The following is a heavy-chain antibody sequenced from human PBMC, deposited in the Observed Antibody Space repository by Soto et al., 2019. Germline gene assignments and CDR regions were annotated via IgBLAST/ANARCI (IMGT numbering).Heavy chain of an antibody. CDR3: ARGGYDFWSGYSVNWFDP. V-gene: IGHV4-34*01. Sequence: SETLSLTCAVYGGSFSGYYWSWIRQPPGKGLEWIGEINHSGSTNYNPSLKSRVTISVDTSKNQFSLKLSSVTAADTAVYYCARGGYDFWSGYSVNWFDPWGQGTLVTVSS. CDR2: INHSGST. CDR1: GGSFSGYY. D-gene: IGHD3-3*01. J-gene: IGHJ5*02.